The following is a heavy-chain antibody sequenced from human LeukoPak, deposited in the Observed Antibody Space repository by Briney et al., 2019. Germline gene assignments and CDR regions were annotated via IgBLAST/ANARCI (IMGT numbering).Heavy chain of an antibody. CDR2: IYASGSA. CDR1: GGSIDNGGYY. D-gene: IGHD1-26*01. CDR3: ARDAASISGLQAFDI. V-gene: IGHV4-30-2*01. Sequence: SQTLSLTCTVSGGSIDNGGYYWTWIRQPPGRGLEYIGYIYASGSAYYNPSLKSRLTLSVDGAKNQFSLNLTSVTAADTAVYYCARDAASISGLQAFDIWGQGTMVTVSS. J-gene: IGHJ3*02.